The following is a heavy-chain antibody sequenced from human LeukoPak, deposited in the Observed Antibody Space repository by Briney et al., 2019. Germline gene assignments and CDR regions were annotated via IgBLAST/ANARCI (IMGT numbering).Heavy chain of an antibody. CDR1: GGSISSSSYY. V-gene: IGHV4-39*07. CDR3: ARGMSMVLY. CDR2: MYYSGST. D-gene: IGHD3-10*01. J-gene: IGHJ4*02. Sequence: SETLSLTCTVSGGSISSSSYYWGWIRQPPGKGLEWIGNMYYSGSTYYNPSLKSRVTISVDTSKNQFSLKLSSVTAADTAVYYCARGMSMVLYWGQGTLVTVSS.